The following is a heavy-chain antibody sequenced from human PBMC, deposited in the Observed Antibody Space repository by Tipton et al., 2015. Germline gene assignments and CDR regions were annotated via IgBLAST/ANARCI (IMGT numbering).Heavy chain of an antibody. CDR1: GYSFTSYW. D-gene: IGHD3-22*01. CDR3: AGHRDSSGYYQHDGFNI. CDR2: IYPGDSDT. V-gene: IGHV5-51*01. J-gene: IGHJ3*02. Sequence: QLVQSGAEVKKPGESLKISCKGSGYSFTSYWIGWARQMPGKGLEWMGIIYPGDSDTRYSPSFQGQVTISADKSISTAYLQWSSLKASDTAMYYCAGHRDSSGYYQHDGFNIWGQGTMVTVSS.